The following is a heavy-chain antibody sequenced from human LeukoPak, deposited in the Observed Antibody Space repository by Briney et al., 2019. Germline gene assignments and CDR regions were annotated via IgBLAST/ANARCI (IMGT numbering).Heavy chain of an antibody. Sequence: HSGGSLRLSCAASGFTFSSQAMSWVRRAPGKGLEWVSLISGSGGTTYYADSVKGRFTISRDNSKNTLYVQMNSLRAEDTALYYCAKQCSSWYSSFDYWGQGTLVTVSS. CDR2: ISGSGGTT. D-gene: IGHD6-13*01. CDR1: GFTFSSQA. J-gene: IGHJ4*02. CDR3: AKQCSSWYSSFDY. V-gene: IGHV3-23*01.